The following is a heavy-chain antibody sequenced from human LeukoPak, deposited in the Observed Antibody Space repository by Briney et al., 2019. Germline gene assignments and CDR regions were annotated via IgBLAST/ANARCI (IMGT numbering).Heavy chain of an antibody. Sequence: SETLSFTCTVPGGSTRGYHWSWIRQPAGKGLEGIGRIYTSGSTNYNPSLKSRVTMSVDTSKNQFSLKLSSVTAADTAVYYCARGTGSSWYYFDYWGQGTLVTVSS. CDR3: ARGTGSSWYYFDY. CDR2: IYTSGST. D-gene: IGHD6-13*01. J-gene: IGHJ4*02. CDR1: GGSTRGYH. V-gene: IGHV4-4*07.